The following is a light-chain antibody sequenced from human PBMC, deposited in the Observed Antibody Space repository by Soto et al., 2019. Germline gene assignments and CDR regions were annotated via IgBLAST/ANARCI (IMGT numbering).Light chain of an antibody. CDR2: GAS. CDR3: HQYNKWPTRYT. V-gene: IGKV3-15*01. J-gene: IGKJ2*01. CDR1: QNVNRD. Sequence: EIVMTQSPATLSVSPGERATLSCRASQNVNRDLAWYQQTPGQAPRLLIYGASTRATGIPARFSGGWPGTEFTHTINSLQSEAFAVHYCHQYNKWPTRYTFGQGTTLEIK.